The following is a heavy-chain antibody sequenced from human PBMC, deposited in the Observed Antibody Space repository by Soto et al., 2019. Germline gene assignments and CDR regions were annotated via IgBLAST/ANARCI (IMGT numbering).Heavy chain of an antibody. J-gene: IGHJ4*02. D-gene: IGHD2-21*01. CDR3: ARGGEFLDY. V-gene: IGHV4-59*01. Sequence: PSETLSLTCTVSGGSISSYYWSWIREPPGKELEYIGYIYYNGNTNYNPSLESRVTISVDTSKNQFSLKLNSVTAADTAVYYCARGGEFLDYWGQGTLVTVSS. CDR2: IYYNGNT. CDR1: GGSISSYY.